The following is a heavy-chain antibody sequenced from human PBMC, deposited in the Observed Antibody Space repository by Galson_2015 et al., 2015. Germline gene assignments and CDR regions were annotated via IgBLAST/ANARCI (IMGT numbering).Heavy chain of an antibody. Sequence: SLRLSCAASGFTFSDFGMHWVRQAPGKGLEWVAVIWYDGNYKYYADSVTGRFTISRDNSKSTLFLQMNSLRADATAVYYCARGQRGSQFYCLDVWSQGTTVTVSS. CDR3: ARGQRGSQFYCLDV. V-gene: IGHV3-33*01. CDR1: GFTFSDFG. D-gene: IGHD3-10*01. CDR2: IWYDGNYK. J-gene: IGHJ6*02.